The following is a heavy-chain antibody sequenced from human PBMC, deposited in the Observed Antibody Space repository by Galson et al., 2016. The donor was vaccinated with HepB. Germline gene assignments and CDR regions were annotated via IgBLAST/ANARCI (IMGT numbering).Heavy chain of an antibody. CDR2: FYDSGNT. CDR3: ARLVLSPPQSSTSFWVRLKERRRTKLPPVNVDN. Sequence: SETLSLTCTVSGGSLSRSTYYWGWIRQPPGKGLEWIGSFYDSGNTHYNPSLKSRVTISVDTPKNQFSLRVSSVTAADTAGYYCARLVLSPPQSSTSFWVRLKERRRTKLPPVNVDNWGQGTLVTVSS. CDR1: GGSLSRSTYY. J-gene: IGHJ4*02. D-gene: IGHD6-6*01. V-gene: IGHV4-39*01.